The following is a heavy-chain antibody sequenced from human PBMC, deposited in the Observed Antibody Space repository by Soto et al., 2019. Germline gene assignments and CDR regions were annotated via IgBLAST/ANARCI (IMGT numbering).Heavy chain of an antibody. Sequence: GGSLSLSCAASGFTFNNYAMNWVRQALGKGLEWVATISGTGGSTYYADSVKGRFTISRDNSKNTLYLQMNSLRVEDTAVYYCAKDRLGGNFDYWGQGTQVTVSS. CDR1: GFTFNNYA. CDR3: AKDRLGGNFDY. CDR2: ISGTGGST. J-gene: IGHJ4*02. V-gene: IGHV3-23*01.